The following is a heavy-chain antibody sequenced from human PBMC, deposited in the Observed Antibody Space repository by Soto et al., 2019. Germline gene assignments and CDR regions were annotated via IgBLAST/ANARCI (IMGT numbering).Heavy chain of an antibody. V-gene: IGHV1-18*01. CDR2: ISAVNGDT. CDR3: ARDRGSGVLNAFDV. CDR1: GFSIKNYG. Sequence: QAQLVQSATEVKRPGASVKVSCKASGFSIKNYGITWVRLAPGQGLEWMGWISAVNGDTIFAQKFQGRVSMTTDTATSTAYMELRGLKSADTALYYCARDRGSGVLNAFDVWGHGTMVAVS. D-gene: IGHD3-10*01. J-gene: IGHJ3*01.